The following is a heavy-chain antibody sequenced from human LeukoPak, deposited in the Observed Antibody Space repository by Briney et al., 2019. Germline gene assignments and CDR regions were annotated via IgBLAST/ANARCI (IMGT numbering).Heavy chain of an antibody. CDR2: IWFDGSNK. Sequence: GGSLRLSCAASGFTFSSYGMHWVRQAPGKGLEWVAVIWFDGSNKYYADSVKGRFTISRDNSKNTLYLQMSSLRAEDTAVYYCARVRGDDKYSSGWYLDYWGQGTLVTVSS. V-gene: IGHV3-33*01. CDR3: ARVRGDDKYSSGWYLDY. D-gene: IGHD6-19*01. J-gene: IGHJ4*02. CDR1: GFTFSSYG.